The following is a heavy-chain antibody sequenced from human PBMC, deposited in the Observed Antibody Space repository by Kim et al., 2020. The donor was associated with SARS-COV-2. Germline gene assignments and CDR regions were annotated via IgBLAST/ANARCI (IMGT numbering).Heavy chain of an antibody. CDR3: AREGHFDWLFSDP. V-gene: IGHV7-4-1*02. J-gene: IGHJ5*02. Sequence: YAQGFTGRFVFSLDTSVSTAYLQISSLKAEDTAVYYCAREGHFDWLFSDPWGQGTLVTVSS. D-gene: IGHD3-9*01.